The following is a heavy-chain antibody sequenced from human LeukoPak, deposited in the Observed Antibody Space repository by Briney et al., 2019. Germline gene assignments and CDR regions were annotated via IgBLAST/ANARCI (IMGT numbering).Heavy chain of an antibody. CDR2: ISSSSSTI. D-gene: IGHD3-22*01. CDR1: GFTFSDYY. Sequence: PGGSLRLSCAASGFTFSDYYMSWIRQAPGKGLEWVSYISSSSSTIYYADSVKGRFTISRDNAKNSLYLQMNSLRAEDTAVYYCASGHYYDSSGYYYDYWGQGTLVTVSS. J-gene: IGHJ4*02. V-gene: IGHV3-11*04. CDR3: ASGHYYDSSGYYYDY.